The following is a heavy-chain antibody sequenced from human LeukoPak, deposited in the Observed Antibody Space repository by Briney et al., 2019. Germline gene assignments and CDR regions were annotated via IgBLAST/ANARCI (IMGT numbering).Heavy chain of an antibody. CDR1: GGSFSGYY. CDR3: ARARYSSSWACDY. J-gene: IGHJ4*02. CDR2: INHSGST. D-gene: IGHD6-13*01. V-gene: IGHV4-34*01. Sequence: SETLSLTCAVYGGSFSGYYWSWIRQPPGKGLEWIGEINHSGSTNYNPSLKSRVTISVDTSKNQFSLKLSSVTAADTAVYCCARARYSSSWACDYWGQGTLVTVSS.